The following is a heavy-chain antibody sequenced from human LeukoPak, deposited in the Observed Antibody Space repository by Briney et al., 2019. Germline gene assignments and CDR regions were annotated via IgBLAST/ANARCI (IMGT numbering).Heavy chain of an antibody. CDR1: GGSFSGYY. Sequence: SETLSLTCAVYGGSFSGYYWSWIRQPPGKGLEWIGEINHSGSTNYNPSLKSRVTISVDTSKNQFSLKLSSVTAADTAVYYCARKYSSVFYYYYYMDVWGKGTTVTISS. CDR3: ARKYSSVFYYYYYMDV. D-gene: IGHD6-19*01. CDR2: INHSGST. J-gene: IGHJ6*03. V-gene: IGHV4-34*01.